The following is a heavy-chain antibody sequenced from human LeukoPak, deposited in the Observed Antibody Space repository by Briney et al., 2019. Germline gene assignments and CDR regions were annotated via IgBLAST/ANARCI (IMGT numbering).Heavy chain of an antibody. CDR1: GGSISSGGYY. J-gene: IGHJ6*04. Sequence: PSQTLSLTCTVSGGSISSGGYYWSWIRQHPGKGLEWIGYIYYSGSTYYNPSLKSRVTISVDTSKNQLSLKLSSVTAADTAVYYCAREGEDIVDVWGKGTTVTVSS. V-gene: IGHV4-31*03. CDR3: AREGEDIVDV. CDR2: IYYSGST. D-gene: IGHD2-15*01.